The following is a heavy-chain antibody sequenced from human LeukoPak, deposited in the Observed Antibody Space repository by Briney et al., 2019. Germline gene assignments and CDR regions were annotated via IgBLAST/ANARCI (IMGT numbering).Heavy chain of an antibody. Sequence: QSGGSLRLSCAASGFPLSSCSINWVRQAPGKGLEWVSYISSSGSAIYYVDSVKGRFTVSRDNAKNSLFLQMNSPRAEDTAVYYCVRVKGSYFDYWGQGALVTVSS. D-gene: IGHD2-15*01. CDR1: GFPLSSCS. CDR3: VRVKGSYFDY. J-gene: IGHJ4*02. V-gene: IGHV3-48*01. CDR2: ISSSGSAI.